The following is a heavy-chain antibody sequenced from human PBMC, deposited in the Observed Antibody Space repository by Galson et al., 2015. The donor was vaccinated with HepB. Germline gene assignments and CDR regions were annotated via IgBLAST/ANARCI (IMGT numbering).Heavy chain of an antibody. CDR2: ISWNSDSI. CDR1: GFTFDDYA. Sequence: SLRLSCAASGFTFDDYAMHWVRHRPGRGLEWVSGISWNSDSIGYADSVKGRFTVSRDNAKKFLYLQMNSLRPDDTAKYHCVKDCARMQLWSHFDFWGQGTLATVSS. V-gene: IGHV3-9*01. D-gene: IGHD3-10*01. CDR3: VKDCARMQLWSHFDF. J-gene: IGHJ4*02.